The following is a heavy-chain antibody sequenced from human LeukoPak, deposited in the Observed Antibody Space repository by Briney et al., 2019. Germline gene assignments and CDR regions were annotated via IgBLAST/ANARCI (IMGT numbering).Heavy chain of an antibody. CDR3: ARCQGREDYFDY. J-gene: IGHJ4*02. V-gene: IGHV4-31*03. CDR2: IYYSGST. CDR1: GGSISSGGYY. Sequence: PSETLSLTCTVSGGSISSGGYYWSWIRQHPGKGLEWIGYIYYSGSTYYNPSLKSRVTISVDTSKNQFSLKLSSVTAADTAVYYCARCQGREDYFDYWGQGTLVTVSS.